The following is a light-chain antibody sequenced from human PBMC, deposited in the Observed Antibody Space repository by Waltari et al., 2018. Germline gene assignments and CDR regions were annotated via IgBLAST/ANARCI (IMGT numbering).Light chain of an antibody. CDR3: CSYTNSNTFF. CDR1: SGDIGASNY. CDR2: DVS. V-gene: IGLV2-11*01. J-gene: IGLJ7*01. Sequence: QAALTQPPSVSGSPGQSVTISCTGTSGDIGASNYVSWYQHHPGKAPKLMIYDVSKRPSGVSDRFSGSKSGNTASLTISGLQTEDEADYYCCSYTNSNTFFFGGGTRLTVL.